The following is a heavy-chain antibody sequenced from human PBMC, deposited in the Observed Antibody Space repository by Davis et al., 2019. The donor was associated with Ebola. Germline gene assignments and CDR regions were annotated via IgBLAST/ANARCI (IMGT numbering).Heavy chain of an antibody. CDR1: GFTFSTYA. Sequence: PGGSLRLSCAASGFTFSTYAMSWVRQAPERGPEWVANINGAAWSTSYADSVKGRFTISRDNSKNMLYLQMDSLRIKDTAQYFCAGDPNWESGSWGQGTPVSVSS. CDR2: INGAAWST. CDR3: AGDPNWESGS. D-gene: IGHD1-1*01. J-gene: IGHJ5*02. V-gene: IGHV3-23*01.